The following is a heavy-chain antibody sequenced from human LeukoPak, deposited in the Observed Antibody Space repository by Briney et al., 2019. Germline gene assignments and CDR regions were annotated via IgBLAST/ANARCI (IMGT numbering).Heavy chain of an antibody. CDR1: GYTFTSYG. D-gene: IGHD3-22*01. J-gene: IGHJ3*02. Sequence: GASVKVSCKASGYTFTSYGISWVRQAPGQGLEWMGWISAYNGNTNYAQKLQGRVTMTTDTSTSTAYMELRSLRSDDTAVYYCARCGRYSGYYYGVAFDIRGQGTMVTVSS. CDR3: ARCGRYSGYYYGVAFDI. V-gene: IGHV1-18*01. CDR2: ISAYNGNT.